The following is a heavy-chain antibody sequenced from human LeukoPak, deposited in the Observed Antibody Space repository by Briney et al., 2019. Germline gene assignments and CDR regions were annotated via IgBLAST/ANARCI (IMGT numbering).Heavy chain of an antibody. CDR3: ARDRERWLQAGDVFDY. CDR1: GGSISRFY. J-gene: IGHJ4*02. Sequence: SETLSLTCTVSGGSISRFYWSWIRQPPGEGLEWIGYIYYSGSTYYNPSLKSRVTISVDTSKNQFSLKLSSVTAADTAVYYCARDRERWLQAGDVFDYWGQGTLVTVSS. CDR2: IYYSGST. D-gene: IGHD5-24*01. V-gene: IGHV4-59*06.